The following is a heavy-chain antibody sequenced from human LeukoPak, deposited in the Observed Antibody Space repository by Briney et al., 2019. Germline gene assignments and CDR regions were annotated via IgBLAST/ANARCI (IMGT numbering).Heavy chain of an antibody. CDR1: GGCFSGYY. D-gene: IGHD3-22*01. J-gene: IGHJ4*02. V-gene: IGHV4-34*01. Sequence: SETLSLTCAVYGGCFSGYYWSWIRQPPGKGLEWIGEINHSGSTNYNPSLKSRVTISVDTSKNQFSLKLSSVTAADTAVYYCASLLQSHTDYWGQGTLVTVSS. CDR3: ASLLQSHTDY. CDR2: INHSGST.